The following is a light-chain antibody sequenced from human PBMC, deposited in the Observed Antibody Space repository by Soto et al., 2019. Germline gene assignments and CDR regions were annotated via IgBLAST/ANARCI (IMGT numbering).Light chain of an antibody. CDR3: AAWDDSLSGRVV. V-gene: IGLV1-47*01. Sequence: QSVLTQPPSASGTPGQRVTISCSGSSSNIGSNYVYWYQQLPGTAPKLLIYRNNQRPSGVPDRFSGSKSGTSASLAISGLRSADEADYYCAAWDDSLSGRVVFGGGTQLTVL. CDR1: SSNIGSNY. CDR2: RNN. J-gene: IGLJ2*01.